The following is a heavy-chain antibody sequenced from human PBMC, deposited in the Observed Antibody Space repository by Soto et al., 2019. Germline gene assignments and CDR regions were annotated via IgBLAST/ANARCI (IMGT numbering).Heavy chain of an antibody. CDR1: GGSISSYY. Sequence: PSETLSLTCTVSGGSISSYYWSWIRQPPGKGLEWIGYIYYSGSTNYNPSLKSRVTISVDTSKNQFSLKLSSVTAADTAVYYCARVFLDYGDYPWFDPWGQGTLVTVSS. V-gene: IGHV4-59*01. D-gene: IGHD4-17*01. CDR2: IYYSGST. J-gene: IGHJ5*02. CDR3: ARVFLDYGDYPWFDP.